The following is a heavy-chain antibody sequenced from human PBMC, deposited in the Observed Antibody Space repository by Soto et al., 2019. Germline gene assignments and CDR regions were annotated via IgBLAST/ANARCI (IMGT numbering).Heavy chain of an antibody. D-gene: IGHD6-6*01. CDR3: ARATYSSSSGGWFDP. J-gene: IGHJ5*02. Sequence: ASVKVSFKASGYTFTGYYMHWLRQAPGQGLEWMGWINPNSGGTNYAQKFQGRVTMTRDTSISTAYMELSRLRSDDTAVYYCARATYSSSSGGWFDPWGQGTLVTVSS. CDR1: GYTFTGYY. CDR2: INPNSGGT. V-gene: IGHV1-2*02.